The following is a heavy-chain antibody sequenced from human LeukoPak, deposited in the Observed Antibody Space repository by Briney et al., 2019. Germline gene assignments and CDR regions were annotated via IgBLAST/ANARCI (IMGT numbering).Heavy chain of an antibody. V-gene: IGHV3-21*01. Sequence: PGGSLRLSCAASGFTFSSYSMNWVRQAPGKGLEWVSSISSSSSYIYYADSVKGRFTISRDNAKNSLYLQMNSLRAEDTAVYYCARAWDYGDYFDYWGQGTLVTVSS. CDR2: ISSSSSYI. CDR3: ARAWDYGDYFDY. CDR1: GFTFSSYS. D-gene: IGHD4-17*01. J-gene: IGHJ4*02.